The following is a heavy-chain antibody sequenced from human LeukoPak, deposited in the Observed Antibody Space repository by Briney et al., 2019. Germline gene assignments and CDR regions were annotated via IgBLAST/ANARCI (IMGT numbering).Heavy chain of an antibody. J-gene: IGHJ5*02. Sequence: SETLSLTCAVYGGSFSGYYWSWIRQPPGKGLEWIGEINHSGSTNYNPSPKSRVTISVDTSKNQFPLKLSSVTAADTAVYYCARVRGYGSGGWWFDPWGQGTLVTVSS. CDR1: GGSFSGYY. V-gene: IGHV4-34*01. CDR2: INHSGST. CDR3: ARVRGYGSGGWWFDP. D-gene: IGHD3-10*01.